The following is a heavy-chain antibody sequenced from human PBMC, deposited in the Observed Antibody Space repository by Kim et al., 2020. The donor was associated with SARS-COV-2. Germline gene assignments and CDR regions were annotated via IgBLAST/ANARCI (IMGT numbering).Heavy chain of an antibody. J-gene: IGHJ4*02. CDR1: GGSISSYY. CDR2: IYYSGST. D-gene: IGHD2-15*01. V-gene: IGHV4-59*08. CDR3: ARHLTRGGYCSGGSCYKGAELDY. Sequence: SETLSLTCTVSGGSISSYYWSWIRQPPGKGLEWIGYIYYSGSTNYNPSLKSRVTISVDTSKNQFSLKLSSVTAADTAVYYCARHLTRGGYCSGGSCYKGAELDYWGQGTLVTVSS.